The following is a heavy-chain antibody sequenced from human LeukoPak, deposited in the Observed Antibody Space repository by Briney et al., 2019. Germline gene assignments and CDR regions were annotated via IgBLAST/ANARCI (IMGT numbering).Heavy chain of an antibody. V-gene: IGHV1-18*01. J-gene: IGHJ4*02. CDR2: ISAYNGNT. D-gene: IGHD5-12*01. CDR3: ARANSYPSSSGYGH. Sequence: ASVKVSCKASGYTCTSYGISWVRQAPGQGLEWMGWISAYNGNTNYAQKLQGRVTMTTDTSTSTACMELRSLRSDDTAVYYCARANSYPSSSGYGHWGQGTLVTVSS. CDR1: GYTCTSYG.